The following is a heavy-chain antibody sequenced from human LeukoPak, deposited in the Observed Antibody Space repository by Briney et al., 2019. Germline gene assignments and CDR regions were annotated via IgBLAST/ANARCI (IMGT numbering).Heavy chain of an antibody. Sequence: GGSLRLSCAASGFTFSSYAMSWVRQAPGKGLEWVSALSGSGGSTFYPDSVKGRFTISRDNSKNTLYLQMNSLRAEDTAVYYCAKRIWILRYFDYWGQGTLVTVSS. V-gene: IGHV3-23*01. CDR2: LSGSGGST. J-gene: IGHJ4*02. D-gene: IGHD3-9*01. CDR3: AKRIWILRYFDY. CDR1: GFTFSSYA.